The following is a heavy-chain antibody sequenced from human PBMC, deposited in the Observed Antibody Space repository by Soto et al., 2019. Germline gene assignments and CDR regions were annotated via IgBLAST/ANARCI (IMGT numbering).Heavy chain of an antibody. CDR2: ISYGGST. V-gene: IGHV4-31*03. CDR1: GGSINSGGYC. J-gene: IGHJ4*02. CDR3: SRGILV. D-gene: IGHD5-18*01. Sequence: QVQLQESCPGLVKPSQTLSLTCTVSGGSINSGGYCWSWIRQHPGKGLDWIGCISYGGSTSYNPSLKSRVTISVDTTKNQFSLKLTSVTAAYTAVYYCSRGILVWGQGALITFSS.